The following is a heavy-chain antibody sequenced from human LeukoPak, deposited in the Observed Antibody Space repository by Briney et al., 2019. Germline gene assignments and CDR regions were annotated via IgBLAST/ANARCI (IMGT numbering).Heavy chain of an antibody. CDR3: ARLLIDY. Sequence: GGSLRLSCAASGFTFSSYSMNWVRQAPGKGLEWVSYISSSSTIYYADSVKGRFTISRDNAKNSLYLQMNSLRDEDTAVYYCARLLIDYWGQGTLVTVSS. D-gene: IGHD2-21*01. CDR1: GFTFSSYS. J-gene: IGHJ4*02. CDR2: ISSSSTI. V-gene: IGHV3-48*02.